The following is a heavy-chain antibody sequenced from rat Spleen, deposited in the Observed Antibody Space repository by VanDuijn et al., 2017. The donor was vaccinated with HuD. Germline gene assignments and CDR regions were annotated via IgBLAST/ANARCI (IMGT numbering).Heavy chain of an antibody. CDR3: AKRGWYYFDY. CDR1: GFSFSSFV. CDR2: ITSGGSNT. V-gene: IGHV5-25*01. J-gene: IGHJ2*01. Sequence: EVQLVESGGGLVQPGRSLKLSCAASGFSFSSFVMAWVRQAPTKGLEWVASITSGGSNTYYLDSVKGRFTISRDNVKSTLYLQMDSLRSEDTATYYCAKRGWYYFDYWGQGVMVTVSS.